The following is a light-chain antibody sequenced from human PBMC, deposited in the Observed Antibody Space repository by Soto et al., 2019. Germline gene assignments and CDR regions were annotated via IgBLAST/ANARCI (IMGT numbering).Light chain of an antibody. CDR1: QSISNY. V-gene: IGKV1-39*01. CDR2: AAS. J-gene: IGKJ3*01. Sequence: DIQMTQSPSSLSASVGDSVTITCRASQSISNYLNWYQQKPGKAPKLLVYAASSLQSGVPSRFSGSGSGTDFPLTISSLKPEDFATYYCQQSYSTPFTFGPGTKVDIK. CDR3: QQSYSTPFT.